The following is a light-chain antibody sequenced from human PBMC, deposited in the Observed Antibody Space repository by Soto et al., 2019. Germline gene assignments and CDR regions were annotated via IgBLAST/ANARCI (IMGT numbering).Light chain of an antibody. CDR3: QQYYTIPFA. Sequence: DIVMTQSPDSLAVSLGERSTINCKSSQSVLYSSNNKKYLAWYQQKPGQSPKLLIYWASTRESGVPDRFSGSGSGTDFTLTISSLQAEDVAVYYCQQYYTIPFAFGPGTKVDIK. CDR2: WAS. J-gene: IGKJ3*01. V-gene: IGKV4-1*01. CDR1: QSVLYSSNNKKY.